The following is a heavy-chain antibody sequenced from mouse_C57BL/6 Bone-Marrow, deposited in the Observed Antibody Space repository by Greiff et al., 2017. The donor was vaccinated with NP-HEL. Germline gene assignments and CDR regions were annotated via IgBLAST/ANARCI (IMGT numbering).Heavy chain of an antibody. D-gene: IGHD1-1*01. CDR1: GYTFTSYG. J-gene: IGHJ2*01. CDR2: IYPRSGNT. V-gene: IGHV1-81*01. Sequence: VQLQQSGAELARPGASVKLSCKASGYTFTSYGISWLKQRTGQGLEWIGEIYPRSGNTYYNETFKGKATLTAYKSSSTAYMELRSLTSEDSAVYACARPHYYGSSYLDYWGQGTTLTVSS. CDR3: ARPHYYGSSYLDY.